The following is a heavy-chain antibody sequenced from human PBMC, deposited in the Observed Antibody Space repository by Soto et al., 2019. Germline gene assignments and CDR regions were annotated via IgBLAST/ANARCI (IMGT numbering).Heavy chain of an antibody. CDR1: GFTFSSHA. D-gene: IGHD6-13*01. CDR3: ARGTGSSSHYDY. V-gene: IGHV3-30-3*01. CDR2: ISYDGNNK. Sequence: GGSLRLSCAASGFTFSSHAMHWVRQAPGKGLEWVAVISYDGNNKYYADSVKGRFTISRDNSKNTLYLQMNSLRAEDTAIYYCARGTGSSSHYDYWGQGTLVTVSS. J-gene: IGHJ4*02.